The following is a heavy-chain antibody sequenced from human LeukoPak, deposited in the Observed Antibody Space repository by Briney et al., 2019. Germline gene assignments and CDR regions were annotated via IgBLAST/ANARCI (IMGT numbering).Heavy chain of an antibody. CDR1: GGSISSGDHY. V-gene: IGHV4-30-4*01. CDR3: ARGPLRGVILPRWFDP. CDR2: IYYSGST. D-gene: IGHD3-10*01. Sequence: PSETLSLTCTVSGGSISSGDHYWSWIRQPPGKGLEWIGYIYYSGSTYYNPSLKSRVTISVDTSKNQFSLKLSSVTAADTAVYYCARGPLRGVILPRWFDPWGQGTLVTVSS. J-gene: IGHJ5*02.